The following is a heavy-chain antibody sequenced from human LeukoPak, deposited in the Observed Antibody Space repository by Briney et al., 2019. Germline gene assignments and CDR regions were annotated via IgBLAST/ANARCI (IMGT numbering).Heavy chain of an antibody. D-gene: IGHD4-23*01. CDR3: AKDRHPCGGNSRAYFDY. CDR2: ISGSGGST. J-gene: IGHJ4*02. V-gene: IGHV3-23*01. CDR1: GFTFSSYA. Sequence: PGGSLRLSCAASGFTFSSYAMSWVRQAPGKGLEWVSAISGSGGSTYYADSVKGRFTISRDNSKNTLYLQMNSLRAEDTAVYYCAKDRHPCGGNSRAYFDYWGQGTLVTVSS.